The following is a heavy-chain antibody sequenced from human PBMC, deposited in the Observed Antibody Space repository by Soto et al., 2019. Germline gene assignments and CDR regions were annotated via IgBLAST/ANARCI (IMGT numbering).Heavy chain of an antibody. CDR2: IYWDDDK. D-gene: IGHD3-10*01. J-gene: IGHJ4*02. CDR3: VRRTTGRGVLEAHFDN. Sequence: QITLKESGPTLVKPTQTLTLTCTFSGFSFSSSAVGVAWIRQPPGKALEWLALIYWDDDKRYSPPLKSRPTLTPDTSKHPVVPTMTDMDPVDTGTYFCVRRTTGRGVLEAHFDNWGQGTLVTVSS. CDR1: GFSFSSSAVG. V-gene: IGHV2-5*02.